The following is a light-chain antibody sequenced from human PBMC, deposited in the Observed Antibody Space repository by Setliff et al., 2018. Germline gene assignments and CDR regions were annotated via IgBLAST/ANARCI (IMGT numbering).Light chain of an antibody. CDR2: EVS. CDR1: SSDVGDYKC. CDR3: SSYTSLSTRV. Sequence: QSALAQPASVSGSPGQSITISCTGTSSDVGDYKCVSWYQQLPGKAPKLIIFEVSNRPSGIPNRFSGSKSGNTASLSISGLQAEDEADYYCSSYTSLSTRVFGTGTKGTVL. J-gene: IGLJ1*01. V-gene: IGLV2-14*01.